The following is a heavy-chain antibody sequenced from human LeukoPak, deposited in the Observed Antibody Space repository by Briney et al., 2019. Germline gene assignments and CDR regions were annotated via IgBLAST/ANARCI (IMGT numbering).Heavy chain of an antibody. D-gene: IGHD3-10*01. J-gene: IGHJ4*02. CDR1: GFTFSSYA. Sequence: SGGSLRLSCAASGFTFSSYAMHWVRQAPGKGLEWVAVISYDGSNKYYADSVKGRFTISRDNSKNTLYLQMNSLRAEDTAVYYCASGDYYGSGSYPNVYFDYWGQGTLVTVSS. V-gene: IGHV3-30*04. CDR3: ASGDYYGSGSYPNVYFDY. CDR2: ISYDGSNK.